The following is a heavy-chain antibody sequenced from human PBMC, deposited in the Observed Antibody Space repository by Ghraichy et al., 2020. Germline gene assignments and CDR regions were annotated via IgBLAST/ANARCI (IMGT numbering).Heavy chain of an antibody. V-gene: IGHV4-34*01. CDR3: ARGRDAFDI. CDR2: INHSGST. Sequence: SQTLSLTCAVYGGSFSGYYWSWIRQPPGKGLEWIGEINHSGSTNYNPSLKSRVTISVDTSKNQFSLKLSSVTAADTAVYYCARGRDAFDIWGQGTMVTVSS. J-gene: IGHJ3*02. CDR1: GGSFSGYY.